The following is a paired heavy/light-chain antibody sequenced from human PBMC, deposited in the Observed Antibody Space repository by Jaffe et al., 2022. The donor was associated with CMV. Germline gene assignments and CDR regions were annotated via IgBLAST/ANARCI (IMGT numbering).Light chain of an antibody. Sequence: EIVLTQSPGTLSLSPGERATLSCGASQTVNSNSLTWYQQMPGQAPRLLIYATSTRATGIPDRFSGSGSGTDFTLTISRLEPEDFAVYYCQHYGDSMFTFGQGTRLEIK. CDR2: ATS. CDR3: QHYGDSMFT. CDR1: QTVNSNS. V-gene: IGKV3-20*01. J-gene: IGKJ2*01.
Heavy chain of an antibody. Sequence: QVRLEQSGAELKEPGASVRISCTTSGYTFTSYLVHWVRQAPGQGLQWLGRVGCLGGDTHYSQRFQGRISITRDTSTATVYMELSSLTSDDTAIYYCARERGLDFHFEFWGQGTLVTVSS. CDR1: GYTFTSYL. CDR2: VGCLGGDT. V-gene: IGHV1-46*01. J-gene: IGHJ4*02. D-gene: IGHD3-16*01. CDR3: ARERGLDFHFEF.